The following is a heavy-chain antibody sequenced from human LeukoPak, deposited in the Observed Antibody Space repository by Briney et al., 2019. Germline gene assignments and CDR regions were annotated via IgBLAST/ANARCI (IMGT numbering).Heavy chain of an antibody. V-gene: IGHV4-34*01. CDR2: INHSGST. J-gene: IGHJ4*02. Sequence: ASETLSLTCAVYGGSFSGYYWSWIRQPPGKGLEWIGEINHSGSTNNNPSLKSRVTISVDTSKNQFSLKLSSVTAADTAVYYCARRYYDILTGYYENWGQGTLVTVSS. CDR1: GGSFSGYY. CDR3: ARRYYDILTGYYEN. D-gene: IGHD3-9*01.